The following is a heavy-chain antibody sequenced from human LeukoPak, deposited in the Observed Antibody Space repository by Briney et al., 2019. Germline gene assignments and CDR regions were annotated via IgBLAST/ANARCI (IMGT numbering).Heavy chain of an antibody. V-gene: IGHV5-51*01. CDR3: ARGAYGSGGSYNYYGMDV. CDR2: IYPDDSDT. Sequence: GESLKISFKGSGYSFGNRWIGWVRQMPGKGLEWMGIIYPDDSDTIYSPSFEGQVTISADKSISTAYLQWSSLKASDTAMYYCARGAYGSGGSYNYYGMDVWGQGTTVTVSS. D-gene: IGHD3-10*01. J-gene: IGHJ6*02. CDR1: GYSFGNRW.